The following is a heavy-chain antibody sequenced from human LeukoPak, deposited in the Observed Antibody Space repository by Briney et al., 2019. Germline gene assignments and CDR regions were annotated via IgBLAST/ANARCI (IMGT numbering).Heavy chain of an antibody. Sequence: PGGSLRLSCAASGSTFSSYSMNWVRQAPGKGLEWVSYISSSSSTIYYADSVKGRFTISRDNAKNSLYLQMNSLRAEDTAVYYCARDPPSGIFGFGAPMDVRGKGTTVTVSS. CDR3: ARDPPSGIFGFGAPMDV. J-gene: IGHJ6*03. CDR1: GSTFSSYS. V-gene: IGHV3-48*01. D-gene: IGHD3-3*01. CDR2: ISSSSSTI.